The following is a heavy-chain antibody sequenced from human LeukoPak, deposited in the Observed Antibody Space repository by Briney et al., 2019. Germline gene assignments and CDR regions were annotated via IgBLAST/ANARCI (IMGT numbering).Heavy chain of an antibody. V-gene: IGHV1-69*05. CDR2: VIPIFGTA. CDR1: GGTFSSYA. Sequence: SVKVSCKASGGTFSSYAISWVRQAPGQGLEWMGGVIPIFGTANYAQKFQGRVTITTDESTSTAYMELSSLRSEDTAVYYCATRPYDYDILTGYYSFGYWGQGTLVTVSS. J-gene: IGHJ4*02. D-gene: IGHD3-9*01. CDR3: ATRPYDYDILTGYYSFGY.